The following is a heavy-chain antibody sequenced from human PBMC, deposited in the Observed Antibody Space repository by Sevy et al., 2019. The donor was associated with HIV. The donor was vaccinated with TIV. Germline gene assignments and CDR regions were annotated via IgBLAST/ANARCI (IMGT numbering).Heavy chain of an antibody. CDR1: GFTLTNEF. CDR2: FYSGGAT. V-gene: IGHV3-53*01. J-gene: IGHJ6*02. D-gene: IGHD2-15*01. Sequence: QLGGPLRLSCAVSGFTLTNEFFSWVRQAPAKGLEWVAFFYSGGATYYADSVKGRFTISRDKSKSTLYLQMKSLRAEDTAVYYCARVGYCRGGTCFSGFYYAMDVWGQGTTVTVSS. CDR3: ARVGYCRGGTCFSGFYYAMDV.